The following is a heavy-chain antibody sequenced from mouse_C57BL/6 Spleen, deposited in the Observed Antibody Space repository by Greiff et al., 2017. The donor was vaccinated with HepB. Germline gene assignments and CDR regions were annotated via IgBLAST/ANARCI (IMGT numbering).Heavy chain of an antibody. Sequence: VQLQQSGPELVKPGASVKISCKASGYTFTDYYMNWVKQSHGKSLEWIGDINPNNGGTSYNQKFKGKATLTVDKSSSTAYMELRSLTSEDSAVYYCARRDGYLDYWGQGTTLTVSS. CDR3: ARRDGYLDY. J-gene: IGHJ2*01. D-gene: IGHD2-3*01. CDR1: GYTFTDYY. CDR2: INPNNGGT. V-gene: IGHV1-26*01.